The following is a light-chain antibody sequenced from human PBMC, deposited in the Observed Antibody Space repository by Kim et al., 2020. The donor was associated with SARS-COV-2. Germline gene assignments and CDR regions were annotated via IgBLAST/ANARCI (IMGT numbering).Light chain of an antibody. CDR2: GAS. CDR3: QQYGNSPFT. V-gene: IGKV3-20*01. CDR1: QTVVSNY. J-gene: IGKJ3*01. Sequence: SPGERATPSCRASQTVVSNYLAWYQHKPGRAPRLLISGASRSATGTPDRFSGSGSGTDFTLTISRLEPEDCAVYYCQQYGNSPFTFGPGTKVDIK.